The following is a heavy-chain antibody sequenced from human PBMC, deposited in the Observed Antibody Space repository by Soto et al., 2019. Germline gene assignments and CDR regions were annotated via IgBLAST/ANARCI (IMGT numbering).Heavy chain of an antibody. CDR1: GGSISSSSYY. D-gene: IGHD6-19*01. CDR2: IYYSGST. J-gene: IGHJ5*02. Sequence: QRQLQESGPGLVKPSETLSLTCTVSGGSISSSSYYWGWIRQPPGKGLESIGSIYYSGSTYYNPSLKSRVTISVHTSKYQFSLKLSSVTAADTAVYYCAIPGLGWYEFDPWVQGTLVTVSS. CDR3: AIPGLGWYEFDP. V-gene: IGHV4-39*01.